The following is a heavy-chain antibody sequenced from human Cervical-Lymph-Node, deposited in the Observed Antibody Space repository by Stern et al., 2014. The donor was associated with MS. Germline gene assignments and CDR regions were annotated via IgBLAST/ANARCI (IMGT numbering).Heavy chain of an antibody. V-gene: IGHV3-23*04. CDR3: AQDTGIRGY. CDR1: GLTFSNYA. CDR2: ISGGGDRR. Sequence: VQLVESGGGLVQPGGSLRLSCEVTGLTFSNYAVTWVRQSPGKGLEWVSTISGGGDRRYYADSVKGRFTTSRDNFKNTVYLQMDSLRLEDTAVYYCAQDTGIRGYWGQGTPVAVSS. D-gene: IGHD3-10*01. J-gene: IGHJ4*02.